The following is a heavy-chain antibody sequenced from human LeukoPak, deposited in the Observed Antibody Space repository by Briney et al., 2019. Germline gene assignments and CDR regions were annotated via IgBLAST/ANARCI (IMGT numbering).Heavy chain of an antibody. CDR1: GYTFTGYY. J-gene: IGHJ4*02. V-gene: IGHV1-8*03. Sequence: ASVKVSCKASGYTFTGYYMHWVRQATGQGLEWMGWMNPNSGNTGYAQKFQGRVTITRNTSIRTAYMELSSLRSEDTAVYYCARGVATDYRGQGTLVTVSS. D-gene: IGHD5-12*01. CDR2: MNPNSGNT. CDR3: ARGVATDY.